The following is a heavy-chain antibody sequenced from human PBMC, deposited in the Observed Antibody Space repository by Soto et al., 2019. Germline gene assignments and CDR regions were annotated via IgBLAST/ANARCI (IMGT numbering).Heavy chain of an antibody. CDR1: GFSLSTSGMC. V-gene: IGHV2-70*01. CDR3: ARISGPPTVKGIFFGMDV. CDR2: IDWDDDK. D-gene: IGHD1-20*01. J-gene: IGHJ6*02. Sequence: SGPTLVNPTQTLTLTCTFSGFSLSTSGMCVSWIRQPPGKALEWHALIDWDDDKYYSTSLKTRLTISKDTSKNQVVLTMTNMDPVDTATYYCARISGPPTVKGIFFGMDVWGQGTTVTVSS.